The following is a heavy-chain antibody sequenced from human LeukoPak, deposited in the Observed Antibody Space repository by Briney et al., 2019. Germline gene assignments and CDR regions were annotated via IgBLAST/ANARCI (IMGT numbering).Heavy chain of an antibody. J-gene: IGHJ4*02. CDR3: AKVMTRTMVRGVPPSDY. CDR1: GFTFSSYA. Sequence: PGGSLRLSCAASGFTFSSYAMSWVRQAPGKGLEWVSAISGSGGSTYYAESVKGRFTISRDNSKNTLYLYMNSLRAEDTAVYYCAKVMTRTMVRGVPPSDYWGQGTLVTASS. V-gene: IGHV3-23*01. D-gene: IGHD3-10*01. CDR2: ISGSGGST.